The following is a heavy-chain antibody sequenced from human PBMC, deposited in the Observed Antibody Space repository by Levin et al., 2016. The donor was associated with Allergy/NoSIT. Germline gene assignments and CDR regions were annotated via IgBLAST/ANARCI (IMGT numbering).Heavy chain of an antibody. CDR1: GGSISSSSYY. D-gene: IGHD1-7*01. CDR3: ARQYDNWNYVSPFDY. J-gene: IGHJ4*02. V-gene: IGHV4-39*01. CDR2: IYYSGST. Sequence: SETLSLTCTVSGGSISSSSYYWGWIRQPPGKGLEWIGSIYYSGSTYYNPSLKSRVTISVDTSKNQFSLKLSSVTAADTAVYYCARQYDNWNYVSPFDYWGQGTLVTVSS.